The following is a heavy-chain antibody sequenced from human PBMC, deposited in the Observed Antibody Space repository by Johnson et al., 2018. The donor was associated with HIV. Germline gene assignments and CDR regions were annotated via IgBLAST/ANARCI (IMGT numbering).Heavy chain of an antibody. J-gene: IGHJ3*02. CDR1: GFTISTFW. CDR2: ISGDGRSS. V-gene: IGHV3-74*02. CDR3: ARAQLLADDAFNN. D-gene: IGHD6-6*01. Sequence: VQLVESGGALVQPGGSLRLSCEVSGFTISTFWMHWVRQVPGKGLMWVSRISGDGRSSSYADSVKGRFTISRDNAKNTLYLQLHSLRVEDTAIYYCARAQLLADDAFNNWGQGTMVTVSS.